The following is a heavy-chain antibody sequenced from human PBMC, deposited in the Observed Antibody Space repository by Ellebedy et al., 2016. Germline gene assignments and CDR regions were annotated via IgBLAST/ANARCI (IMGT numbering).Heavy chain of an antibody. CDR1: GGSISSYY. CDR2: IYYSGST. V-gene: IGHV4-59*08. J-gene: IGHJ4*02. D-gene: IGHD1-26*01. CDR3: ARAIVGATTFDY. Sequence: SETLSLTCTVSGGSISSYYWSWIRQPPGKGLEWIGYIYYSGSTNYNPSLKSRVTISVDTSKNQFSLKLSSVTAADTAVYYCARAIVGATTFDYWGQGTLVTVSS.